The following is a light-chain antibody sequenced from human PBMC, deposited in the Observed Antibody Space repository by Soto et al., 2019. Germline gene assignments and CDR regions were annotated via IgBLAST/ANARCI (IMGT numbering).Light chain of an antibody. Sequence: QSVLTQPASVSGSPGESITIACTGTSSDVGGYTYVSWFQQHPGKAPKLMISEVSNRPSGVSNRFSDSKSGNTASLAISGVQSEDEATYSCSSYSSSSNLVFGNGTKVTV. V-gene: IGLV2-14*01. J-gene: IGLJ1*01. CDR1: SSDVGGYTY. CDR3: SSYSSSSNLV. CDR2: EVS.